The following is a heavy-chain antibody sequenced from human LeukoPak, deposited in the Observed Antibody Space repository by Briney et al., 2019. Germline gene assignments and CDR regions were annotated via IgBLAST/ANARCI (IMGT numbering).Heavy chain of an antibody. J-gene: IGHJ2*01. V-gene: IGHV3-13*01. Sequence: GRSLRLSCAASGFTFSSYDMHWVRQATGKGLEWVSAIGTAGDTYYPGSVKGRFTISRENAKNSLYLQMNSLRAGDTAVYYCARARGDYWYFDLWGRGALVTVSS. CDR2: IGTAGDT. D-gene: IGHD2-21*01. CDR1: GFTFSSYD. CDR3: ARARGDYWYFDL.